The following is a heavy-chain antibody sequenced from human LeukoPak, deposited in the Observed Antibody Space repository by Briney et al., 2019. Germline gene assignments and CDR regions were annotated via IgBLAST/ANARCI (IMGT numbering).Heavy chain of an antibody. CDR3: AKDLRRGVVGATIIDY. V-gene: IGHV3-23*01. CDR1: GFTFSSYG. J-gene: IGHJ4*02. CDR2: ISSSGGST. Sequence: GGSLRLSCAASGFTFSSYGMNWVRQAPGEGLEWVSLISSSGGSTYYADSVRGRFTISRDNSKNTLYLQMASLRAEDTAVYYCAKDLRRGVVGATIIDYWGQGTLVTVSS. D-gene: IGHD1-26*01.